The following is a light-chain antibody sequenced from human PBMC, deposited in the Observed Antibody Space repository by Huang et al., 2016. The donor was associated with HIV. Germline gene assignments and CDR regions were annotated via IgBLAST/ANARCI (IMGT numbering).Light chain of an antibody. V-gene: IGKV1-33*01. CDR3: QQYDTLPWT. Sequence: DIQMTQSPSSLSASLGDKVTITCQASLDSNNYLNWYQQKPGEAPKPLIYDSSNRETGVPSRVVGSRSGTHFTFTVSSLQPEDVATYHCQQYDTLPWTFGQGTTVEI. CDR2: DSS. CDR1: LDSNNY. J-gene: IGKJ1*01.